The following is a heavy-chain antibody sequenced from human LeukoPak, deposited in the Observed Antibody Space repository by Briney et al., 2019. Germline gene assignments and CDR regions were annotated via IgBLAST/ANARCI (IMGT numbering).Heavy chain of an antibody. J-gene: IGHJ5*02. CDR3: ARLGSSGYYYSNWFDP. V-gene: IGHV4-39*01. Sequence: PSETLSLTCAVSGGSISSSSYYWGWIRQPPGKGLEWIGSMYYSGSTYYNPSLKSRVTISVDTSKNQFSLKLSSVTAADTAVYYCARLGSSGYYYSNWFDPWGQGTLVTVSS. CDR2: MYYSGST. D-gene: IGHD3-22*01. CDR1: GGSISSSSYY.